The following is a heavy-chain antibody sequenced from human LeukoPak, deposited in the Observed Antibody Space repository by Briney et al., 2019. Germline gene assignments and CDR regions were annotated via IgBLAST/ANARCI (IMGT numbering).Heavy chain of an antibody. CDR1: GFTFSSYS. D-gene: IGHD1-26*01. J-gene: IGHJ4*02. V-gene: IGHV3-21*01. Sequence: GGSLRLSCAASGFTFSSYSMNWVRQAPGKGLEWVSSISSSSSYIYYADSVKGRFTISRDNAKNSLYLQMNSLRAEDTAVYYCARERPGSGSYKSAFDYWGQGTLVTVSS. CDR3: ARERPGSGSYKSAFDY. CDR2: ISSSSSYI.